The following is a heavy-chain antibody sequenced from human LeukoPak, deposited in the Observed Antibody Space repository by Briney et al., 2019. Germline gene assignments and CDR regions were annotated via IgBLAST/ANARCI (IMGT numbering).Heavy chain of an antibody. CDR1: GFTFSSYA. J-gene: IGHJ4*02. Sequence: PGGSLRLSCAASGFTFSSYAMHWVRQAPGKGLEWVAVISYDGSNKYYADSVEGRFTISRDNSKNTLYLQMNSLRAEDTAVYYCARGTMADDALDYWGQGTLVTVSS. V-gene: IGHV3-30-3*01. CDR3: ARGTMADDALDY. D-gene: IGHD4/OR15-4a*01. CDR2: ISYDGSNK.